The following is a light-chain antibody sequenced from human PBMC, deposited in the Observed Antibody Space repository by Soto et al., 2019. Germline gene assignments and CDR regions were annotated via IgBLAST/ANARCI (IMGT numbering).Light chain of an antibody. V-gene: IGLV8-61*01. CDR1: SGSVSTGYF. CDR2: STN. CDR3: VLYIGSGLGI. Sequence: QAVVTQEPSFSVSPGGTVTLTCGLSSGSVSTGYFPSWYQQTPGQAPRTLIYSTNIRSSGVPDRFSGSILGNKAALTITGAQADDESEYYCVLYIGSGLGIFGAGTKLTVL. J-gene: IGLJ1*01.